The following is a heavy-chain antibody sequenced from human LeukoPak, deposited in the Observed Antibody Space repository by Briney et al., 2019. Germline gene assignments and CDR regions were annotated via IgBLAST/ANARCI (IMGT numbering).Heavy chain of an antibody. D-gene: IGHD6-13*01. CDR1: GFTFSSYW. J-gene: IGHJ5*02. CDR2: INSDGSST. CDR3: ARDGSSWANWFDP. Sequence: GGSLRLSCAASGFTFSSYWMHWVRQAPGKGLAWVSRINSDGSSTSYADSVKGRFTISRDNAKNTLYLQMSSLRAEDTAVYYCARDGSSWANWFDPWGQGTLVTVSS. V-gene: IGHV3-74*01.